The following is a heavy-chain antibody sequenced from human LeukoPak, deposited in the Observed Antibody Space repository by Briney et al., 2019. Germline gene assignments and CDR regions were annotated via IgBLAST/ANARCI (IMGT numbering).Heavy chain of an antibody. CDR2: INHSGST. V-gene: IGHV4-34*01. CDR1: GGSFSGYY. J-gene: IGHJ4*02. CDR3: ARVNPAIDYYDSSGLIDY. D-gene: IGHD3-22*01. Sequence: PSETLSLTCAVYGGSFSGYYWSWIRQPPGKRLEWIGEINHSGSTNYNPSLKSRVTISVDTSKNQFSLKLSSVTAADTAVYYCARVNPAIDYYDSSGLIDYWGQGTLVTVSS.